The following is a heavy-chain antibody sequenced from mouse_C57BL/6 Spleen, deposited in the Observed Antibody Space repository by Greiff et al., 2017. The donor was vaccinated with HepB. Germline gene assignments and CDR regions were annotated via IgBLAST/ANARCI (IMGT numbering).Heavy chain of an antibody. J-gene: IGHJ3*01. Sequence: VQLQQSGPELVKPGASVKISCKASGYTFTDYYMNWVKQSHGKSLEWIGDINPNNGGTSYNQKFKGKATLTVDKSSSTAYMELRSLTSEDSAVYYCARGSYGNSFAYWGQGTLVTVSA. CDR3: ARGSYGNSFAY. CDR2: INPNNGGT. V-gene: IGHV1-26*01. CDR1: GYTFTDYY. D-gene: IGHD2-1*01.